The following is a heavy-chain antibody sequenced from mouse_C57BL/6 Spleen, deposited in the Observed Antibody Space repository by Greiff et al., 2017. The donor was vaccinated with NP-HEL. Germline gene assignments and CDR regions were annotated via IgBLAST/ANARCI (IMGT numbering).Heavy chain of an antibody. CDR2: IDPETGGT. J-gene: IGHJ4*01. Sequence: QVQLQQSGAELVRPGASVTLSCKASGYTFTDYEMHWVKQTPVHGLEWIGAIDPETGGTAYNQKFKGKAILTADKSSSTAYMELRSLTSEDSAVYYCTRKGNGYFYAMDYWGQGTSVTVSS. CDR3: TRKGNGYFYAMDY. D-gene: IGHD2-3*01. V-gene: IGHV1-15*01. CDR1: GYTFTDYE.